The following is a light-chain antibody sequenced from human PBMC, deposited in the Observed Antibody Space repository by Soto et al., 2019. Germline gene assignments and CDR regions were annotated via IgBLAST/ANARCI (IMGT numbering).Light chain of an antibody. CDR3: QQYSNAHLT. J-gene: IGKJ1*01. CDR1: LTVSDNY. Sequence: EIVLTQSPSTLSLSPGERVTLSCRASLTVSDNYLAWYQQKAGQAPRLVIYGASTRATGIPDRFSASGSGTDFTLTISRPEPEDFAVYYCQQYSNAHLTFGQGTKVDIK. V-gene: IGKV3-20*01. CDR2: GAS.